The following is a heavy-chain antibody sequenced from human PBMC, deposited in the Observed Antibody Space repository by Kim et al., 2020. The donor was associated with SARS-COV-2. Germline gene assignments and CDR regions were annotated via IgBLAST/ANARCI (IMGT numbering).Heavy chain of an antibody. CDR2: IWYDGSNK. CDR1: GFTFSSYG. CDR3: ARDHIAVAGTDGMDV. J-gene: IGHJ6*02. D-gene: IGHD6-19*01. V-gene: IGHV3-33*01. Sequence: GGSLRLSCAASGFTFSSYGMHWVRQAPGKGLEWVAVIWYDGSNKYYADSVKGRFTISRDNSKNTLYLQMNSLRAEDTAVYYCARDHIAVAGTDGMDVWGQGTTVTVSS.